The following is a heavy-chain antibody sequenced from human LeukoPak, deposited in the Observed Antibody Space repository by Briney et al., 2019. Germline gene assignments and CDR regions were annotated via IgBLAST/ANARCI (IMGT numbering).Heavy chain of an antibody. CDR3: ARDNDYDIVTGYYGGLDY. CDR2: INWNGGST. CDR1: GFTLEDYG. J-gene: IGHJ4*02. V-gene: IGHV3-20*04. Sequence: GGALRLSCAASGFTLEDYGMSWVRQAPGKGLEWVSGINWNGGSTGYADSVKGRFTISRDNAKNSLYLQMNSLRAEDTALYYCARDNDYDIVTGYYGGLDYWGQGTLVTVSS. D-gene: IGHD3-9*01.